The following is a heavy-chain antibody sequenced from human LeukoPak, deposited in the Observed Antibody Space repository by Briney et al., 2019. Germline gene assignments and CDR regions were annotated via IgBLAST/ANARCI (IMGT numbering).Heavy chain of an antibody. CDR2: IKQDGSQK. V-gene: IGHV3-7*01. Sequence: GRSLRLSCAASGFTFSSYAMHWVRQAPGKGLEWVANIKQDGSQKYYVDSVKGRFTISRDNAKNSLYLQMNSLRAEDTAVYYCARETPDSSGWDWGQGTLVTVSS. J-gene: IGHJ4*02. CDR1: GFTFSSYA. CDR3: ARETPDSSGWD. D-gene: IGHD6-19*01.